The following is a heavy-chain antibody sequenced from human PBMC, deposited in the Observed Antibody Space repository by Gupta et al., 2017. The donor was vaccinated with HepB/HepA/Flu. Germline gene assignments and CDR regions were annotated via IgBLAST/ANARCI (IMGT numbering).Heavy chain of an antibody. Sequence: EMQLVESGGGLVQPGGSLRISCVASGFVFSAFEMTWVRQAPGKGLDWVSYISKTGNTKYYSSSVRGRFTVSRDNAKDSLYLQMNSLRVEDXAXYVGARXRRGGTFFDGLDVWGQGTTATVSS. CDR2: ISKTGNTK. D-gene: IGHD3-16*01. J-gene: IGHJ6*02. CDR3: ARXRRGGTFFDGLDV. CDR1: GFVFSAFE. V-gene: IGHV3-48*03.